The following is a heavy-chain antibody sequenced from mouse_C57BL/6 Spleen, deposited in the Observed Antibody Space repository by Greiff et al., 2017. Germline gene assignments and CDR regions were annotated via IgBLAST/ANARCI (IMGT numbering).Heavy chain of an antibody. CDR2: ISSGSSTI. D-gene: IGHD1-1*01. Sequence: DVKLVESGGGLVTPGGSLKLSCAASGFTFSDYGMHWVRQAPEKGLEWVAYISSGSSTIYYADTVKGRFTISRDNAKNTLFLQMTSLRSEDTAMYYCARRYYGHYAMDYWGQGTSVTVSS. J-gene: IGHJ4*01. CDR3: ARRYYGHYAMDY. CDR1: GFTFSDYG. V-gene: IGHV5-17*01.